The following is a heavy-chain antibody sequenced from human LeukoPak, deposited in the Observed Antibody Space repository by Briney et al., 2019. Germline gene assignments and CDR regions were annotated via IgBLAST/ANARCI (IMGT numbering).Heavy chain of an antibody. CDR2: MHHSGRT. CDR3: ARAQEGCSRASCYLEP. D-gene: IGHD2-2*01. CDR1: GASISSTNW. Sequence: PSETLSLTCAISGASISSTNWWIWVRQPPGKGLEWIGEMHHSGRTNYNPSLKSRITISVDKSKNQVFLRLNSVAAADTALYYCARAQEGCSRASCYLEPWGQGTLVTVSS. V-gene: IGHV4-4*02. J-gene: IGHJ5*02.